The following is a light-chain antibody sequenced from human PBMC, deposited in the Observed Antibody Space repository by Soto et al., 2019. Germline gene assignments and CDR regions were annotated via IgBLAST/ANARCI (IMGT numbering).Light chain of an antibody. CDR1: SSDVGGYKY. CDR3: CSYAGRYTYV. J-gene: IGLJ1*01. V-gene: IGLV2-11*01. CDR2: DVS. Sequence: SALTQPRSVSGSPGQSVTISCTGTSSDVGGYKYVSWYQQHPGKAPKVMIYDVSKRPSGVPDRFSGSKSGNTASLTISGLQAEDEADYYYCSYAGRYTYVFGTGTKVTVL.